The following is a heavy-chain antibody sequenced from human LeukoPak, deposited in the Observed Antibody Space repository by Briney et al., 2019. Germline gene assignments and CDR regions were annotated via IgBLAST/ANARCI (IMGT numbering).Heavy chain of an antibody. J-gene: IGHJ3*02. CDR3: ARLAAAGTRVGAFDI. CDR2: INHSGST. Sequence: SETLSLTCAVYGGSFSGYYWSWIRQPPGKGLERIGEINHSGSTNYNPSLKSRVTISVDTSKNQFSLKLSSVTAADTAVYYCARLAAAGTRVGAFDIWGQGTMVTVSS. V-gene: IGHV4-34*01. CDR1: GGSFSGYY. D-gene: IGHD6-13*01.